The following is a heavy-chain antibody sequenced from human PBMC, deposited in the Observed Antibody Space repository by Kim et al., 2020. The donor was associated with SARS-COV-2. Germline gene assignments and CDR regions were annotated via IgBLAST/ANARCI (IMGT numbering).Heavy chain of an antibody. D-gene: IGHD3-10*01. V-gene: IGHV3-13*01. CDR3: ARAKHVWFGESMDV. J-gene: IGHJ6*02. CDR1: GFTFSSYD. CDR2: IGTAGDT. Sequence: GGSLRLSCAASGFTFSSYDMHWVRQATGKGLEWVSAIGTAGDTYYPGSVKGRFTISRENAKNSLYLQMNSLRAGDTAVYYCARAKHVWFGESMDVWGQGTTVTVSS.